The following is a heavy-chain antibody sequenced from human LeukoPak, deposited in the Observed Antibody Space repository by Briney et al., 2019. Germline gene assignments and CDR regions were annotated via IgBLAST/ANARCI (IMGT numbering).Heavy chain of an antibody. Sequence: GGSLRLSCAASGFTFSSYTMSWVRQAPGRGLEWVSTITTSDGNTYYADSVKGRFTISRDNSKNTLYLQVNSLRAEDTAVYYCAKGGKWDVTPFDYWGQGTLVTVSS. CDR2: ITTSDGNT. D-gene: IGHD1-26*01. CDR3: AKGGKWDVTPFDY. J-gene: IGHJ4*02. CDR1: GFTFSSYT. V-gene: IGHV3-23*01.